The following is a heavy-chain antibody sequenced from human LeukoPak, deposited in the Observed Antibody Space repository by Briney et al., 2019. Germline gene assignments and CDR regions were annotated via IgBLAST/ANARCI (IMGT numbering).Heavy chain of an antibody. D-gene: IGHD1-1*01. CDR2: IYSRGST. CDR1: GFXVSSSY. CDR3: AKDQLRRQFKGFFDF. Sequence: GGSLSLSCAPSGFXVSSSYFSWVRQAPAKGLEWVSIIYSRGSTYYVDSVKVRFTISRDNSKNTLYLQMNSLRAEDTAVYYCAKDQLRRQFKGFFDFGGQGTLVTVSA. J-gene: IGHJ4*02. V-gene: IGHV3-66*03.